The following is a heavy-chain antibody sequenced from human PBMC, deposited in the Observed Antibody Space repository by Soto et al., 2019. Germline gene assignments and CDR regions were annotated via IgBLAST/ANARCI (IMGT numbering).Heavy chain of an antibody. Sequence: PGESLKISCKGSGYSFAGYWITWVRQMPGKGLEWMGRIDPSDSQTYYSPSFRGHVTISAAKSITTVFLQWSSLRASDTAMYYCARDVIAPPNYFDPWGQGTLVTVSS. D-gene: IGHD4-4*01. J-gene: IGHJ5*02. CDR3: ARDVIAPPNYFDP. V-gene: IGHV5-10-1*01. CDR2: IDPSDSQT. CDR1: GYSFAGYW.